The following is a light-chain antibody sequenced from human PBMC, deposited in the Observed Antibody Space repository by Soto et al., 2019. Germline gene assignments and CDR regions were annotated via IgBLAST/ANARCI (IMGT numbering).Light chain of an antibody. J-gene: IGKJ1*01. V-gene: IGKV3-20*01. CDR1: QSVSSTY. CDR3: QQYGGARWT. Sequence: EIVLTQSPGTLSLSPGERATLSCRASQSVSSTYLAWYQQKPGQAPRLLIYGASNRATGIPDRFSGSGSGTDFTLTNSRLEPEDVAVYYCQQYGGARWTFGYAARVDI. CDR2: GAS.